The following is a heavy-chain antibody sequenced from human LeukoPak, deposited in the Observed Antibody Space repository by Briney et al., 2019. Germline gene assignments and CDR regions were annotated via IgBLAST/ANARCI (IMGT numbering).Heavy chain of an antibody. V-gene: IGHV3-72*01. D-gene: IGHD3-22*01. CDR2: TRNKANSHTT. Sequence: GGSLRPSCAASGFTLSDHYMDWVRQAPGKGLEWVGRTRNKANSHTTEYAASVKGRFTISRDDSENSLYLQMNSLQTEDTAVYYCARARYYAGSTYYPDSWGQGTLVTVSS. J-gene: IGHJ4*02. CDR1: GFTLSDHY. CDR3: ARARYYAGSTYYPDS.